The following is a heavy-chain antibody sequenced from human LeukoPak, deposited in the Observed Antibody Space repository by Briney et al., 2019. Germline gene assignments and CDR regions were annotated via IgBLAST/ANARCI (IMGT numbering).Heavy chain of an antibody. J-gene: IGHJ6*04. CDR1: GFTFSSYA. CDR2: ISSSGSTI. CDR3: AELGITMIGGV. Sequence: GGSLRLSCAPSGFTFSSYAMSGGCHAPGGGLWWGSYISSSGSTIYYAESVKGRFTISRDNAKNSLYLQMNSLRAEDTAVYYCAELGITMIGGVWGKGTTVTISS. D-gene: IGHD3-10*02. V-gene: IGHV3-48*03.